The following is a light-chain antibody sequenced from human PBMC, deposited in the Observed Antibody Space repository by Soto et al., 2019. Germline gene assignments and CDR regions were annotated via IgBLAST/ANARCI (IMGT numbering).Light chain of an antibody. V-gene: IGKV3-11*01. CDR2: DTS. CDR1: ENVNIY. J-gene: IGKJ5*01. CDR3: QQRKNWPPIT. Sequence: VLTQSPVTLSLSPGERATLSCRASENVNIYLAWYQQKPGQAPRLLIYDTSNRATGIPARFSGSGSGTDFTLTISSLEPEDFAVYYCQQRKNWPPITFGQGTRLEIK.